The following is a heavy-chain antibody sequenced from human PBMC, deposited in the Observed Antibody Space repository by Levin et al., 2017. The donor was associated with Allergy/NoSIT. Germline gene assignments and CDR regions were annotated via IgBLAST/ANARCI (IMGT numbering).Heavy chain of an antibody. V-gene: IGHV3-30*04. J-gene: IGHJ4*02. Sequence: GGSLRLSCAASGFTFSSYAMHWVRQAPGKGLEWVAVISYDGSNKYYADSVKGRFTISRDNSKNTLYLQMNSLRAEDTAVYYCATLIDYWGQGTLVTVSS. CDR3: ATLIDY. CDR2: ISYDGSNK. CDR1: GFTFSSYA.